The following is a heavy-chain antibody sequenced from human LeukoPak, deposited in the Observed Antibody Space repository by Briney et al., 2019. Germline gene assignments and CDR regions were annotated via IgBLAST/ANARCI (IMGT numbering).Heavy chain of an antibody. D-gene: IGHD6-13*01. J-gene: IGHJ4*02. CDR3: ARDGYSRGTFDY. V-gene: IGHV4-59*01. CDR2: IYYSGST. Sequence: SETLSLTCTVSGGSISSYYWSWIRQPPGKGLEWIGYIYYSGSTNYNPSLKSRVTISVDTSKNQFSLKLSSVTAADTAVYYCARDGYSRGTFDYWGQGTLVTVSS. CDR1: GGSISSYY.